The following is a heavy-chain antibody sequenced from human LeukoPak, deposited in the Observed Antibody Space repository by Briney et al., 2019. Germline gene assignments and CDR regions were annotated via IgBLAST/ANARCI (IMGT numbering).Heavy chain of an antibody. D-gene: IGHD2-15*01. V-gene: IGHV4-59*01. CDR3: ARPARYCSGGSCWDS. Sequence: SETLSLTCTVSGGSISSSYWSWIRQPPGKGLEWIGNIYYSGNTNYNPSLKSRVTISVDTSKNQFSLKLTSVTAADTAIYYCARPARYCSGGSCWDSWGQGTLVTVSS. J-gene: IGHJ4*02. CDR2: IYYSGNT. CDR1: GGSISSSY.